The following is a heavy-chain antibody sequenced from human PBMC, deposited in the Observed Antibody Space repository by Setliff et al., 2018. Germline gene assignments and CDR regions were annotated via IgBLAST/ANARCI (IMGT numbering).Heavy chain of an antibody. V-gene: IGHV4-59*08. CDR2: VYYSGST. D-gene: IGHD3-3*01. J-gene: IGHJ6*03. CDR3: ARMSGFQYIDV. CDR1: GGSFNTYY. Sequence: SETLSLTCTVSGGSFNTYYWSWIRQTPGKGLEWIGFVYYSGSTNYNPSLKSRVTISLDTSKNQFSLSLTSVTAEDTAVYYCARMSGFQYIDVWDKGTTVTVSS.